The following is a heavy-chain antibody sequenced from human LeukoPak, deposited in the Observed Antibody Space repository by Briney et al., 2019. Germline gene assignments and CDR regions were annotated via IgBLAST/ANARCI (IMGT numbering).Heavy chain of an antibody. CDR1: GYTFTGYY. D-gene: IGHD3-22*01. V-gene: IGHV1-2*02. CDR3: ARELYYDSSGSYRTAYYYYMDV. Sequence: ASVKVSCKASGYTFTGYYMHWVRQAPGQGREWMGWINPNSGGTNYAQKFQGRVTMTRDTSISTAYMELSRLRSDDTAVYYCARELYYDSSGSYRTAYYYYMDVWGKGTTVTVSS. J-gene: IGHJ6*03. CDR2: INPNSGGT.